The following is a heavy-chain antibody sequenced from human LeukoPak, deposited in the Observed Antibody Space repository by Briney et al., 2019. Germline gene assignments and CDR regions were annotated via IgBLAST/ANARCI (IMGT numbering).Heavy chain of an antibody. CDR3: ARVGLPSYYMDV. CDR1: GGTFSSYA. D-gene: IGHD1-7*01. Sequence: SVKVSCKASGGTFSSYAISWVRQAPGQGLEWMGGIIPIFGTANYAQKFQGRVTITTDESTSTAYMELSSLRSEDTAVYYCARVGLPSYYMDVWGKGTTVTVSS. J-gene: IGHJ6*03. CDR2: IIPIFGTA. V-gene: IGHV1-69*05.